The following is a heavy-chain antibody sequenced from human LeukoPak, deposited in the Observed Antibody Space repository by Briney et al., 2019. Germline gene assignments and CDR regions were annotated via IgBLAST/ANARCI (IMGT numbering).Heavy chain of an antibody. Sequence: SETLSLTCTVSGASVSRNWWSWVRQPPGKGLEWIGEIHHSGGTNYNPSLKSRVSMSVDTSKNQFSLNLTSVTAADTAIYYCARETADLGRSLDYWGQGTLVTVSS. V-gene: IGHV4-4*02. D-gene: IGHD1-1*01. J-gene: IGHJ4*02. CDR1: GASVSRNW. CDR2: IHHSGGT. CDR3: ARETADLGRSLDY.